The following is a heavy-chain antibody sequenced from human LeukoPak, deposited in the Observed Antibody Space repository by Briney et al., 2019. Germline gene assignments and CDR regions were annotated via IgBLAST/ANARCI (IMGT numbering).Heavy chain of an antibody. D-gene: IGHD2-15*01. J-gene: IGHJ6*02. CDR3: ASSYCSGGSCYWGSHYGMDV. Sequence: GGSLRLSCAASGFTFSDYYMSWVRQAPGKGLEWVSVIYSGGSTYYADSVKGRFTISRDNSKNTLYLQMNSLRAEDTAVYYCASSYCSGGSCYWGSHYGMDVWGQGTTVTVSS. V-gene: IGHV3-53*01. CDR2: IYSGGST. CDR1: GFTFSDYY.